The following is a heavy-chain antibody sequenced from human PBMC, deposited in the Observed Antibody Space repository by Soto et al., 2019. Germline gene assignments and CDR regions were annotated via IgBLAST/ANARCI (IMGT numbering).Heavy chain of an antibody. CDR1: GVTVSNNY. CDR3: ARDTYADY. D-gene: IGHD2-8*01. V-gene: IGHV3-66*01. Sequence: EVQLVESGGGLVQPGGSLRLSCAASGVTVSNNYMSWVRQAPGKGLEWVSVIYSGGRTYYADSVKGRFIISRDSSKNTLYLQIKSLRAEDTDVSYCARDTYADYRGQGTLVTVSS. J-gene: IGHJ4*02. CDR2: IYSGGRT.